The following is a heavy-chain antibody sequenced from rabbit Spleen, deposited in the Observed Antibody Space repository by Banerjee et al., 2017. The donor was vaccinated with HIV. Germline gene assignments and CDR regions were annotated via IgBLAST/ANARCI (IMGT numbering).Heavy chain of an antibody. CDR2: IFSGGIST. CDR1: GFSFSNSYW. Sequence: QQQLVESGGGLVKPGASLTLTCIASGFSFSNSYWMCWVRQAPGKGLDWIACIFSGGISTHYASWAKGRFTCSKTSSTTVTLQMTSLTVADTATYFCARDTGSSFSSYGMDLWGPGTLVTVS. J-gene: IGHJ6*01. CDR3: ARDTGSSFSSYGMDL. D-gene: IGHD8-1*01. V-gene: IGHV1S45*01.